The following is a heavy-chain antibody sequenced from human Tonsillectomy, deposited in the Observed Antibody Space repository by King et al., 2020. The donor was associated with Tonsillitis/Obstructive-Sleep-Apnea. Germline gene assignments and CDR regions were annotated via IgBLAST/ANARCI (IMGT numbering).Heavy chain of an antibody. J-gene: IGHJ4*02. CDR2: INPSGGSR. V-gene: IGHV1-46*01. D-gene: IGHD1-26*01. CDR1: GYTFTSYY. CDR3: AREEGAGFDY. Sequence: QLVQSGAEVKKPGASVKVSCKASGYTFTSYYMYCVRQPPGQGLEWMGIINPSGGSRSYAQQFQDRVTVTRETSTSTVYMELSSLRSEDTAVYYCAREEGAGFDYWGQGTLVTVSS.